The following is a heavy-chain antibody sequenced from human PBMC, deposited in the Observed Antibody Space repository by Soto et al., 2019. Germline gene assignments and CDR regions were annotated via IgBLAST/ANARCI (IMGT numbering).Heavy chain of an antibody. CDR1: GYTFTSHH. V-gene: IGHV1-46*01. Sequence: QVQLVQSGAEVKKSGASVKVSCKASGYTFTSHHMHWVRQAPGQGLEWMGIINPSGGSTSYAKNFRGRVTRTRDTSTTTVYMELSSLRSEDTAVYYCARGGYYYDSSGLGAFDIWGQGTMVTVSS. J-gene: IGHJ3*02. D-gene: IGHD3-22*01. CDR3: ARGGYYYDSSGLGAFDI. CDR2: INPSGGST.